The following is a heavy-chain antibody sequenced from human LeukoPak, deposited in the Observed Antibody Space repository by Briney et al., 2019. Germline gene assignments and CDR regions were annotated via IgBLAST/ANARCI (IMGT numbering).Heavy chain of an antibody. D-gene: IGHD3-3*01. CDR1: GYSFTDYY. J-gene: IGHJ4*02. V-gene: IGHV1-2*02. CDR2: INTKSGRT. CDR3: ARADFIDAGPYLIGP. Sequence: ASVKVFCKTSGYSFTDYYIHWVRQAPGQGLEWMGWINTKSGRTSSARKFQGRVTMTRDPSITTVYMDMAWLTSDDTAIYFCARADFIDAGPYLIGPGGQGTLVTVSS.